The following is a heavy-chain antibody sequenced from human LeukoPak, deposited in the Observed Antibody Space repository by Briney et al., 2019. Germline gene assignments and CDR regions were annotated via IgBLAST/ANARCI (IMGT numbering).Heavy chain of an antibody. J-gene: IGHJ4*02. CDR1: GYTFTSYY. Sequence: ASVKVSCKASGYTFTSYYMHWVRQAPGQGLEWMGWINPNSGGTNYAQKFQGRVTMTRDTSISTAYMELSRLRSDDTAVYYCARASGAVAVFDYWGQGTLVTVSS. D-gene: IGHD6-19*01. CDR2: INPNSGGT. CDR3: ARASGAVAVFDY. V-gene: IGHV1-2*02.